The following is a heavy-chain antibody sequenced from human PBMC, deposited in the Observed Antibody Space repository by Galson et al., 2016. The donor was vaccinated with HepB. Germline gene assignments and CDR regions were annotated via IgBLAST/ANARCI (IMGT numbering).Heavy chain of an antibody. V-gene: IGHV3-11*06. CDR3: AKEGHYEGHFYMDV. D-gene: IGHD4-17*01. CDR1: RFTFSDYY. Sequence: SLRLSCAASRFTFSDYYMSWIRQAAGKGLEWVSYISSSSSYTNYADSVRGRFTISRDNAKNSLYLQMNSLRVEDTAVYYCAKEGHYEGHFYMDVWGEGTTVTVSS. J-gene: IGHJ6*03. CDR2: ISSSSSYT.